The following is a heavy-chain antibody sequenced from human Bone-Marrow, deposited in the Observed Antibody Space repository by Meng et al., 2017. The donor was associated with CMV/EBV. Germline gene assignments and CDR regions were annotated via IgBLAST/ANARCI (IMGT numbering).Heavy chain of an antibody. J-gene: IGHJ6*02. Sequence: GESLKISCAASGFTFSSYWMSWVRQAPGKGLEWVANIKQDGSEKYYVDSVKGRFTISRDNAKNSLYLQMNSLRAEDTAVYYCARLAAQDYYYYYGMDVWGQGNTVTVSS. CDR1: GFTFSSYW. D-gene: IGHD6-6*01. CDR3: ARLAAQDYYYYYGMDV. V-gene: IGHV3-7*01. CDR2: IKQDGSEK.